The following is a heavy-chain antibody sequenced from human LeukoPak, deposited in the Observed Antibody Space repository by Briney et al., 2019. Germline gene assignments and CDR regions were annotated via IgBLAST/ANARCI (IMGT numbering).Heavy chain of an antibody. CDR1: GFTFNRYG. CDR3: AKDHLPGIVVADRDY. D-gene: IGHD6-19*01. J-gene: IGHJ4*02. V-gene: IGHV3-23*01. Sequence: GGTLRLSCAASGFTFNRYGMSSVRQAPGKVLEWVSAISGSGGTTYYADSVKGRFTISRDNSKNTLYLQINSLRVEDTAVYYCAKDHLPGIVVADRDYWGQGTLVTVSP. CDR2: ISGSGGTT.